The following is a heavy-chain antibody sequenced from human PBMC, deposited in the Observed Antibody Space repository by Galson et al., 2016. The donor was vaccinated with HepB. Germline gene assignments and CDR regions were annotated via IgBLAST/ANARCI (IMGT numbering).Heavy chain of an antibody. V-gene: IGHV3-74*01. Sequence: SLRLSCAASGFAFGSHWMHWVRQVPGKGLVWVSRINSDGTISNYADSVKGRFTISRDNAKNTLYLQMNSLRVEDTAVYYCARHLGASIVEGFDYWGQGNLVTVSA. D-gene: IGHD2/OR15-2a*01. CDR1: GFAFGSHW. CDR3: ARHLGASIVEGFDY. J-gene: IGHJ4*02. CDR2: INSDGTIS.